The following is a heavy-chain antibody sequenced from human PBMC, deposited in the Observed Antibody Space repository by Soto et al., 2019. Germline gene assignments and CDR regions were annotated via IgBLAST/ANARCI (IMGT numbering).Heavy chain of an antibody. J-gene: IGHJ6*02. V-gene: IGHV5-51*01. CDR3: AKGPPYSSSICYYYGMDV. CDR2: IYPGDSDT. D-gene: IGHD6-6*01. Sequence: PGESLKISCKGSGYSFTSYWIGWVRQMPGKGLEWMGIIYPGDSDTRYSPSFQDQVTISADKSISTAYLQWSSLKASDTAMYYCAKGPPYSSSICYYYGMDVWGQGTTVTVSS. CDR1: GYSFTSYW.